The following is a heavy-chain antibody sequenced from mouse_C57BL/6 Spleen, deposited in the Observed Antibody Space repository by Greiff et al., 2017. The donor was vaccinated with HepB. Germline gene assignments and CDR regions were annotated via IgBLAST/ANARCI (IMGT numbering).Heavy chain of an antibody. D-gene: IGHD1-1*01. J-gene: IGHJ1*03. CDR1: GYTFTSYW. CDR3: TNYYCSSYWYFDV. V-gene: IGHV1-5*01. CDR2: IYPGNSDT. Sequence: VQLKESGTVLARLGASVKMSCKTSGYTFTSYWMHWVKQRPGQGLEWIGAIYPGNSDTSYNQKFKGKAKLTAVTSASTAYMELSSLTNEDSAVYYCTNYYCSSYWYFDVWGTGTTVTVSS.